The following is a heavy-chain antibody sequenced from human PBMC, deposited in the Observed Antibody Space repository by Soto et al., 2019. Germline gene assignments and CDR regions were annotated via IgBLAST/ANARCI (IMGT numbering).Heavy chain of an antibody. CDR1: GYPFTSSG. J-gene: IGHJ5*02. V-gene: IGHV1-18*04. Sequence: PVRSSGKASGYPFTSSGFSGVGLARGEGLEWRGGISAYTGKTNYPQKLQGRATMPTDPSPSTAYMELRSLRSDDTAVYYCARGRDSSGWCSWFDPWGQ. CDR2: ISAYTGKT. D-gene: IGHD6-13*01. CDR3: ARGRDSSGWCSWFDP.